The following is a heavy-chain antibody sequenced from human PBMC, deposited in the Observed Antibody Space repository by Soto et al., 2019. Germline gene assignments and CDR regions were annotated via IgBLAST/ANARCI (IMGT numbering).Heavy chain of an antibody. CDR2: IYYSGTT. V-gene: IGHV4-59*01. J-gene: IGHJ4*02. CDR3: ARERRHGQKYYLDY. CDR1: GGSISTYY. Sequence: SETLALTCHFSGGSISTYYWIWIRQPTGKGLDWIGYIYYSGTTDYNPSLKSRVTISVDMSKNQFSLTLTSVTAAETAVNYLARERRHGQKYYLDYWSQRTLVAVAS. D-gene: IGHD4-17*01.